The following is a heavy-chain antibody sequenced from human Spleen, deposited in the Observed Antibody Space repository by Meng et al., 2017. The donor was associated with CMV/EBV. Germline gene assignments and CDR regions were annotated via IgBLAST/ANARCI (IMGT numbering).Heavy chain of an antibody. D-gene: IGHD1-26*01. Sequence: GESLKISCAASGFIFSNYAMHWVRQAPGKGPEWVSVISYDGSNEYYAGSVKGRFTISRDNAKNSLYLQMNSRRAEDTAVYYCARGGATPWYFDYWGQGTLVTVSS. J-gene: IGHJ4*02. CDR1: GFIFSNYA. V-gene: IGHV3-30-3*01. CDR2: ISYDGSNE. CDR3: ARGGATPWYFDY.